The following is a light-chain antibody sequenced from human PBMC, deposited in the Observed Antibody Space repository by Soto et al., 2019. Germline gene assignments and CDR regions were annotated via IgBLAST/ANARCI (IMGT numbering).Light chain of an antibody. J-gene: IGKJ3*01. V-gene: IGKV1-33*01. CDR1: QDISNY. Sequence: DIQMPQSPSSLSASVGDRVTITCQASQDISNYLNWYQQKPGKAPKLLIYDASNLETGVPSRFSGSGSGTDFTFTISSLQPEDIATYYCQQDDNQFTFGPGTKVDIK. CDR3: QQDDNQFT. CDR2: DAS.